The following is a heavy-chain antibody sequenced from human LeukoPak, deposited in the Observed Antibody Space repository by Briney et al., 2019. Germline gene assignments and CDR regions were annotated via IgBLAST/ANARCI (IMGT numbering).Heavy chain of an antibody. D-gene: IGHD3-22*01. J-gene: IGHJ4*02. CDR2: IKQDGSEK. CDR3: ARADDSSGYYYEYYFDY. V-gene: IGHV3-7*01. CDR1: GFTFSSYW. Sequence: PGGSLRLSCAASGFTFSSYWMSWVRQAPGKGLEWVANIKQDGSEKYYVDSVKGRFTISRDNAKNSLYLQMNSLRAEDTAVYYCARADDSSGYYYEYYFDYWGQGTLVTVSS.